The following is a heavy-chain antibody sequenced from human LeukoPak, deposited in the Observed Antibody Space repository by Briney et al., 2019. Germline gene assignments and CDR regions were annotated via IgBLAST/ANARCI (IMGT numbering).Heavy chain of an antibody. V-gene: IGHV3-48*01. CDR2: ISSSSSTI. Sequence: GGSLRLSCAASRFTFSSYRMNWVRQAPGKGLESVSYISSSSSTICYADSVKGRFTISRDNAKNSLYLQMNSLMADETAVYSGAGEGYDSVWGSNRRYCFDYWGQGPWSPSPQ. CDR1: RFTFSSYR. CDR3: AGEGYDSVWGSNRRYCFDY. D-gene: IGHD3-16*02. J-gene: IGHJ4*02.